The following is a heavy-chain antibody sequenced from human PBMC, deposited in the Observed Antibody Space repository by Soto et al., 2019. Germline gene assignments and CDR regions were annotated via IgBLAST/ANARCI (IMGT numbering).Heavy chain of an antibody. CDR2: IIPIFGTA. Sequence: SVKVSCKASGGTFSSSAISWLRQAPGQGLEWMGGIIPIFGTANYAQKFQGRVTITADESTSTADMELSSLRSEDTAVYYCAKSRAPYYYGMDVWGQGTTVTVSS. CDR3: AKSRAPYYYGMDV. J-gene: IGHJ6*02. CDR1: GGTFSSSA. V-gene: IGHV1-69*13.